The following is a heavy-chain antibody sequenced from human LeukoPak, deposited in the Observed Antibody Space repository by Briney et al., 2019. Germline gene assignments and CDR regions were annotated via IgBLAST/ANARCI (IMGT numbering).Heavy chain of an antibody. J-gene: IGHJ4*02. CDR1: GFTFSSYG. D-gene: IGHD6-13*01. V-gene: IGHV3-33*01. CDR2: IWYDGSNK. CDR3: ARGGQQLAYFDY. Sequence: GGSLRLSCAASGFTFSSYGMHWVRQAPGKGLEWVAVIWYDGSNKYYADSVKGRFTISRDNSKNTLYLQMNSLRAEDTAVYYRARGGQQLAYFDYWGQGTLVTVSS.